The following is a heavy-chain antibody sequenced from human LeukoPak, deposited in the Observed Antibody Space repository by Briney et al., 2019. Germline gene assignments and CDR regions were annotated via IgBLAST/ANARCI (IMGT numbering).Heavy chain of an antibody. CDR3: AKGSDLWFGET. V-gene: IGHV3-23*01. CDR2: ISGGGDRT. D-gene: IGHD3-10*01. Sequence: PGGSLRLSCATSGFTFSSYAMSWVRQAPGKGLEWVAVISGGGDRTYYADSVKGRFTISRDNSKNTLYLQMNSLRAEDSAVFYCAKGSDLWFGETWGQGTLATVSS. CDR1: GFTFSSYA. J-gene: IGHJ4*02.